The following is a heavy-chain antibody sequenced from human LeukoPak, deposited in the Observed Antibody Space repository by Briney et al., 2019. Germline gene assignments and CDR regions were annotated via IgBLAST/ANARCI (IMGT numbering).Heavy chain of an antibody. CDR1: GFTFSSYW. V-gene: IGHV3-74*01. D-gene: IGHD2-2*02. J-gene: IGHJ4*02. Sequence: PGGSLRLSCAPSGFTFSSYWMHWVRQAPGKGLVWVSRINSDGSSTSYADSVKGRFTISRDNAKNTLYLQMNSLRAEDTAVYYCARYCSSTSCYRTFDYWGQGTLVTVSS. CDR3: ARYCSSTSCYRTFDY. CDR2: INSDGSST.